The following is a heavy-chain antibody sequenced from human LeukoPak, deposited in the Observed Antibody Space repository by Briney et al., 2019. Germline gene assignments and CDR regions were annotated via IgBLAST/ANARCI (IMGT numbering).Heavy chain of an antibody. J-gene: IGHJ5*02. CDR3: ARDIGVLRYFDWLGPFDP. V-gene: IGHV1-46*01. CDR1: GYTFTSYY. Sequence: ASVKVSRKASGYTFTSYYMHWVRQAPGQGLEWMGIINPSGGSTSYAQKFQGRVTMTRDMSTSTVYMELSSLRSEDTAVYYCARDIGVLRYFDWLGPFDPWGQGTLVTVSS. D-gene: IGHD3-9*01. CDR2: INPSGGST.